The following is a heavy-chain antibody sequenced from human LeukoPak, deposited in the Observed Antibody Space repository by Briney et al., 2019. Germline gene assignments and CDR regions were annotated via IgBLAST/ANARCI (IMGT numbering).Heavy chain of an antibody. V-gene: IGHV1-2*06. CDR3: ARGKDDYGERGAPDY. D-gene: IGHD4-17*01. CDR2: INPNSGGT. J-gene: IGHJ4*02. CDR1: GYTFTGYY. Sequence: GASVKVSCKASGYTFTGYYMHWVRQAPGQGLEWMGRINPNSGGTNYAQKFQGRVTMTRDTSISTAYMELSRLRSDDTAVYYCARGKDDYGERGAPDYWGQGTLVTVSS.